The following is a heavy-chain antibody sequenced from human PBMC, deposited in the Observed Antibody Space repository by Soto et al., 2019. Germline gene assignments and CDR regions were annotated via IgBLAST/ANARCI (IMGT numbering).Heavy chain of an antibody. Sequence: SETLSLTCTVSGGSISSSSYYWGWIRQPPGKGLEWIGSIYYSGSTYYNPSLKSRVTISVDTSKNQFSLKLSSVTAADTAVYYCARLRWDDYGDLADAFDIWGQGTMVTVSS. CDR2: IYYSGST. CDR1: GGSISSSSYY. D-gene: IGHD4-17*01. J-gene: IGHJ3*02. V-gene: IGHV4-39*01. CDR3: ARLRWDDYGDLADAFDI.